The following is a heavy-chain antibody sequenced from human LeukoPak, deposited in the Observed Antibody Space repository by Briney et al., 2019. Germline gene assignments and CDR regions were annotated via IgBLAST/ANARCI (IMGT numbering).Heavy chain of an antibody. V-gene: IGHV3-21*04. Sequence: GGSLRLSCAASGFTFSSYAMSWVRQAPGKGLEWVSSISSSSSYIYYADSVEGRFTISRDNAKNSLYLQMNSLRAEDTAVYYCASALRVYYYFDYWGQGTLVTVSS. CDR3: ASALRVYYYFDY. J-gene: IGHJ4*02. D-gene: IGHD5/OR15-5a*01. CDR2: ISSSSSYI. CDR1: GFTFSSYA.